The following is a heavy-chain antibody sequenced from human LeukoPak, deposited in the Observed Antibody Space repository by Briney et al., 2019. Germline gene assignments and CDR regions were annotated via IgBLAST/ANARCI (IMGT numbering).Heavy chain of an antibody. Sequence: SETLSLTCTVSGGSISSYYWSWIRQPPGKGLEWIGYIYYNGSTNYNPSLKSRVTISVDTSKNQFSLKLSSVTAADTAVYYCARGGRDCSSTSCYGGYYYYYMDVWGKGTTVTVSS. CDR1: GGSISSYY. J-gene: IGHJ6*03. D-gene: IGHD2-2*01. CDR2: IYYNGST. CDR3: ARGGRDCSSTSCYGGYYYYYMDV. V-gene: IGHV4-59*01.